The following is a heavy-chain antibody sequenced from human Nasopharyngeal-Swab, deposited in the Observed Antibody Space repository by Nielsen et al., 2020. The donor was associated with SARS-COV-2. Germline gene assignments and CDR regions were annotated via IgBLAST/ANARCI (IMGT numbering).Heavy chain of an antibody. D-gene: IGHD6-13*01. CDR3: ARGLEGYSSSWYVDY. V-gene: IGHV4-59*13. CDR2: IYYSGST. Sequence: RGKGLEWIGYIYYSGSTNYNPSLKSRVTISVDTSKNQFSLKLSSVTAADTAVYYRARGLEGYSSSWYVDYWGQGTLVTVSS. J-gene: IGHJ4*02.